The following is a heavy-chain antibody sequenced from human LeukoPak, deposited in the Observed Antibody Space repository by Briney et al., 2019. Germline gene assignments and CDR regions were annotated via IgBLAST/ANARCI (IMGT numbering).Heavy chain of an antibody. CDR1: GFTFSSYA. CDR2: ISGSGGST. CDR3: ASIVVVVAAPFDY. Sequence: GGSLRLSCAASGFTFSSYAMSWVRQAPGKGLEWVSAISGSGGSTYYADSVQGRFTISRDNSKNTLYLQMNSLRAEDTAVYYCASIVVVVAAPFDYWGQGTLVTVSS. D-gene: IGHD2-15*01. J-gene: IGHJ4*02. V-gene: IGHV3-23*01.